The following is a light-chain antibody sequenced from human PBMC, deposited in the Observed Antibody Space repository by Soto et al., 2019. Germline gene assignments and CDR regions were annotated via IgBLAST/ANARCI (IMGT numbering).Light chain of an antibody. V-gene: IGLV1-40*01. CDR1: SSNIGAGYD. Sequence: QLVLTQPPSVSGAPGQRVTISCTGSSSNIGAGYDVHWYQQLPGSAPKVLIYGNINRPSGVPDRFSGSKSGTSASLAITGLQAEDEADYYCQSYDSSLNTYHVVFGGGTKVTVL. CDR3: QSYDSSLNTYHVV. J-gene: IGLJ2*01. CDR2: GNI.